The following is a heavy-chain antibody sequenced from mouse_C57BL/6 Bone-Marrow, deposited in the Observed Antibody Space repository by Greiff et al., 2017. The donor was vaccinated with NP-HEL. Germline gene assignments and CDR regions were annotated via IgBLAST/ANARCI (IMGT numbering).Heavy chain of an antibody. CDR2: IDPEDGDP. J-gene: IGHJ3*01. Sequence: EVQLQESGAELVRPGASVKLSCTASGFNIKDYYMHWVKQRPEQGLEWIGRIDPEDGDPEYAPKFQGKATLTADTSSNTAYLQLSSLTSEDTAVYYCTPRGGSSYYWGQGTLVTVSA. D-gene: IGHD1-1*01. CDR3: TPRGGSSYY. V-gene: IGHV14-1*01. CDR1: GFNIKDYY.